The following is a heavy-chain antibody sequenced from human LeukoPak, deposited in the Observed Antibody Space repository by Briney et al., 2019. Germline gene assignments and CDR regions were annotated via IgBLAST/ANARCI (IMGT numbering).Heavy chain of an antibody. D-gene: IGHD1-20*01. CDR3: ARESGTNWNYGMDV. V-gene: IGHV4-39*07. CDR2: MSYRGTT. Sequence: SETLSLTCTVSGGSISSTTYYWGWIRQPPGKGLEWIGSMSYRGTTYYNPSLKSRVTISVDTSKNQFSLKLNSVTPEDTAVYYCARESGTNWNYGMDVWGKGTTVTVSS. CDR1: GGSISSTTYY. J-gene: IGHJ6*04.